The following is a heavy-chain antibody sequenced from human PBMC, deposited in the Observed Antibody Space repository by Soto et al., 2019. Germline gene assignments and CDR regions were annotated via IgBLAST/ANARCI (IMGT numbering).Heavy chain of an antibody. J-gene: IGHJ3*02. CDR3: AREALRYFDWLPPTVPI. D-gene: IGHD3-9*01. CDR2: IYYSGST. CDR1: GGSISSGGYY. Sequence: QVQLQESGPGLVKPSQTLSLTCTVSGGSISSGGYYWSWIRQHPGKGLEWIGYIYYSGSTYYNPSLQSRVTISVDTSKNQFSLKLSSVTAADTAVYYCAREALRYFDWLPPTVPIWGQGTMVTVSS. V-gene: IGHV4-31*03.